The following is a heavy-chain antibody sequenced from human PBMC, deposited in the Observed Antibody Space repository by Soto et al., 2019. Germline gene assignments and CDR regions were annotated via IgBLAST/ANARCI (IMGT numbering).Heavy chain of an antibody. CDR3: ARDWGGFDY. V-gene: IGHV1-18*01. Sequence: QVQLVQSGAEVKKPGASVKVSCKSSGYTFTSYDITWVRQAPGQGLEWMGWVSAYNGNTTYAQKFQGRVSMTKDTATSTDYMELRSLRSDDTAMYYCARDWGGFDYWGEGTLVTVSS. J-gene: IGHJ4*02. CDR2: VSAYNGNT. CDR1: GYTFTSYD. D-gene: IGHD7-27*01.